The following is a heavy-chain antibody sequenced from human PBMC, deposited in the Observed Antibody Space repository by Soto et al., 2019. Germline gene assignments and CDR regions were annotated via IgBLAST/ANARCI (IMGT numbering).Heavy chain of an antibody. Sequence: PSETLSLTCTVSGDSIGSSGFYWSWIRQHPGKGLEWIGYIYYVGSTFYNPSLKSRVTISLDTSKNQFSLNLNSVTAADTAVYYCAREGGPTPPHSSDLWGQATLVTVS. V-gene: IGHV4-31*03. CDR1: GDSIGSSGFY. CDR3: AREGGPTPPHSSDL. D-gene: IGHD3-16*01. CDR2: IYYVGST. J-gene: IGHJ5*02.